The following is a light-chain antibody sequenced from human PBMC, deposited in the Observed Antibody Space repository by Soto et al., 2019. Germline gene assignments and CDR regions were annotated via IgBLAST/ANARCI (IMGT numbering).Light chain of an antibody. Sequence: SVLTQPPSASGSPGQSVAISCTRTSSDVGGQNYVSWYQQHPGKAPKLIIYAVTERPSGVPDRFSGSKSGNTASLTVSGLQTEDEADYYCSSHAGNNNYVFGTGTKVTVL. J-gene: IGLJ1*01. CDR1: SSDVGGQNY. CDR3: SSHAGNNNYV. CDR2: AVT. V-gene: IGLV2-8*01.